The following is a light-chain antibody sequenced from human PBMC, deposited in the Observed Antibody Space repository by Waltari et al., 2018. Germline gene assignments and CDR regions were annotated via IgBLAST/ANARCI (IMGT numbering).Light chain of an antibody. Sequence: DVVLTQTPLSLPVTPGEPASISCRSSQSLLNANGNTYLHWYLQKPGQSPRLLIYKVTNRESGVPDRFSGSGSGTDFTLKISRVEPEEGGSYYCMETTKEGTCGQGTKVEI. J-gene: IGKJ1*01. CDR1: QSLLNANGNTY. V-gene: IGKV2-40*01. CDR3: METTKEGT. CDR2: KVT.